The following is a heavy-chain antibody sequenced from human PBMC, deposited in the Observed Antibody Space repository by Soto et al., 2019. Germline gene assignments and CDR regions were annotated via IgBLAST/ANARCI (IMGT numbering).Heavy chain of an antibody. V-gene: IGHV3-66*01. J-gene: IGHJ4*02. CDR3: ATGLVVVPAAMVDY. CDR2: IYSGGST. CDR1: GFTVSSNY. D-gene: IGHD2-2*01. Sequence: GGSLRLSCAASGFTVSSNYMSWVRQAPGKGLEWVSVIYSGGSTYYADSVKGRFTISRDNSKNTLYLQMNSLRAEDTAVYYCATGLVVVPAAMVDYWGQGTLVTVSS.